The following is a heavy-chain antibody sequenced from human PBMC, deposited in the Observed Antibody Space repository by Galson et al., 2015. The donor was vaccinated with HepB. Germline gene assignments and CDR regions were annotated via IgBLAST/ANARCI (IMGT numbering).Heavy chain of an antibody. CDR3: AKDVSEGRVECECSYYGMYS. V-gene: IGHV3-30*18. CDR2: ICRGGSNK. D-gene: IGHD2-8*01. J-gene: IGHJ6*02. Sequence: SLRLSCAASGLTFSSSTMPWVRQAPGKGLEWVSVICRGGSNKYYADSVKGRFTISRDNSKNTLDLQMNSLRAEDTAVYYCAKDVSEGRVECECSYYGMYSWGQGAPVTVS. CDR1: GLTFSSST.